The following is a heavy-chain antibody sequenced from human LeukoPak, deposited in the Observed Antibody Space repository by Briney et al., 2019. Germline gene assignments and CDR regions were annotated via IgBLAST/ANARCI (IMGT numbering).Heavy chain of an antibody. J-gene: IGHJ4*02. CDR2: IRYDGSNK. V-gene: IGHV3-30*02. Sequence: GGSLRLSCAASGFTFSSYGMHCVRQAPGKGLEWVAFIRYDGSNKYYADSVKGRFTISRDNSKNTLYLQMNSLRAEDTAVYYCAKERRPMVRGVIIQDWGQGTLVTVSS. CDR3: AKERRPMVRGVIIQD. D-gene: IGHD3-10*01. CDR1: GFTFSSYG.